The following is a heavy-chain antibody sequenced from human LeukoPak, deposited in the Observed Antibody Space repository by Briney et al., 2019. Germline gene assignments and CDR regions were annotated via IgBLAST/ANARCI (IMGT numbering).Heavy chain of an antibody. V-gene: IGHV1-69*06. CDR3: ARERAAAGTFGY. CDR2: IIPIFGTA. D-gene: IGHD6-13*01. CDR1: GGTFSSDA. Sequence: GASVKVSCKASGGTFSSDAISWVRQAPGQGLEWMGGIIPIFGTANYAQKFQGRVTITADKSTSTAYMELSSLRSEDTAVYYCARERAAAGTFGYWGQGTLVTVSS. J-gene: IGHJ4*02.